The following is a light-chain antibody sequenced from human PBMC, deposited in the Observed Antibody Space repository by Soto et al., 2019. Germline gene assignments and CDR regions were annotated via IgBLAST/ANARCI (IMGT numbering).Light chain of an antibody. Sequence: DIQMTQSPSTLSASVGDRVTITCRASQSISSWLAWYQQKPGKAPKLLIYKASSLESGVPSRFSGSGSGTEFTVTISSLQPDDFATYYCQQYNSYVTVGGGTKVEIK. CDR2: KAS. CDR3: QQYNSYVT. J-gene: IGKJ4*01. CDR1: QSISSW. V-gene: IGKV1-5*03.